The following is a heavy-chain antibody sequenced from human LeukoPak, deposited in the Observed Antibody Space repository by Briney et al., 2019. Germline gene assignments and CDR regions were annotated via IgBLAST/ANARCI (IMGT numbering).Heavy chain of an antibody. CDR1: GFTFTNYA. Sequence: PGGSLRLSCAASGFTFTNYAMTWVRQAPGKGLEWVSAISGSGGSTYYADSVKGRFTISRDNSKNTLYLQMNSLRAEDTAVYYCAKALRSSWYLFDYWGQGTLVTVSS. CDR2: ISGSGGST. J-gene: IGHJ4*02. V-gene: IGHV3-23*01. CDR3: AKALRSSWYLFDY. D-gene: IGHD6-13*01.